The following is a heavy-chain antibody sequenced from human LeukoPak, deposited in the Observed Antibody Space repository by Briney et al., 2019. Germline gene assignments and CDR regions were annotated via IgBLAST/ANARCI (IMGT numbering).Heavy chain of an antibody. CDR3: TRATRSGYPWDFDY. CDR1: GFTFGDYA. Sequence: GGSLRLSCTASGFTFGDYAMSWFRQAPGKGLEWVGFIRSKAYGGTTEYAASVKGRFTISRDDSKSIAYLQMNSLKTEDTAVYYCTRATRSGYPWDFDYWGQGTLVTVSS. J-gene: IGHJ4*02. V-gene: IGHV3-49*03. D-gene: IGHD3-22*01. CDR2: IRSKAYGGTT.